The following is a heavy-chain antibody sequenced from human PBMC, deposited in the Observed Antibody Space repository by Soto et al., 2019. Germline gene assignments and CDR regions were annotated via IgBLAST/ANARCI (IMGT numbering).Heavy chain of an antibody. Sequence: GGCLRLSCAASGFTFSSYWISWVRQAPGKGLEWVANIKQDGSEKYSVDSVKGRFTISRDNAKNSLYLQMNSLRAEDTAVYYCARVPGVVPAATSSRFDPRGQGTLVTVSS. CDR3: ARVPGVVPAATSSRFDP. V-gene: IGHV3-7*03. CDR2: IKQDGSEK. J-gene: IGHJ5*02. D-gene: IGHD2-2*01. CDR1: GFTFSSYW.